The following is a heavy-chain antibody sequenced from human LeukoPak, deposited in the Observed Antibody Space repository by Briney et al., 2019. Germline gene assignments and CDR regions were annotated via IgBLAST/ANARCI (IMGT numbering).Heavy chain of an antibody. Sequence: GGSLRLSCAASGFTFSAYAMSWVRQAPGKGLEWVSAITSSGGSTYYADSVKGRFTVSRDNSKNTLYLQMSSLKAEDTAEYYCTNRGMTTGTTTYWGQGTLVTASS. V-gene: IGHV3-23*01. CDR1: GFTFSAYA. D-gene: IGHD1-7*01. CDR3: TNRGMTTGTTTY. J-gene: IGHJ4*02. CDR2: ITSSGGST.